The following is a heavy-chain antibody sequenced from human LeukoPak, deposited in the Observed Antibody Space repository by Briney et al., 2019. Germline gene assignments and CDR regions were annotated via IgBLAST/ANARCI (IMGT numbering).Heavy chain of an antibody. Sequence: SETLSLTCAVYGGSFSGYYWSWIRQPPGKGLEWIGEINHSGSTNYNPSLKSRVTISVDTSKNQFSLKLNSVTAADTAVYYCARGQHDYGPWGQGTLVSVSS. D-gene: IGHD4-17*01. CDR1: GGSFSGYY. V-gene: IGHV4-34*01. J-gene: IGHJ5*02. CDR2: INHSGST. CDR3: ARGQHDYGP.